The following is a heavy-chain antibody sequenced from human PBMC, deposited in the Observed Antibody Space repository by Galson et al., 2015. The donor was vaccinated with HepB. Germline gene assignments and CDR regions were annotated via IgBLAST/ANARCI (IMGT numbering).Heavy chain of an antibody. CDR1: GYTFTSYA. J-gene: IGHJ4*02. CDR2: INAGNGNT. V-gene: IGHV1-3*01. CDR3: ARQLALRRSSWYFDY. Sequence: SVKVSCKASGYTFTSYAMHWVRQAPGQRLEWMGWINAGNGNTKYSQKFQGRVTITRDTSASTAYMELSSLRSEDTAVYYCARQLALRRSSWYFDYWGQGTLVTVSS. D-gene: IGHD5-12*01.